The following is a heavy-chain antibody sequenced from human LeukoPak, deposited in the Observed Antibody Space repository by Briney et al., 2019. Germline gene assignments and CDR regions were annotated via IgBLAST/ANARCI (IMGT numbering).Heavy chain of an antibody. CDR3: SRVLGQGGDRGIDD. J-gene: IGHJ4*02. CDR2: MNGDGGSA. CDR1: GFTFSNYW. V-gene: IGHV3-74*01. D-gene: IGHD3-10*01. Sequence: GGSLRLSCAASGFTFSNYWMPWVRQAPGPGLEWVSRMNGDGGSANYADSVKGRFTIFRDNAKNTLYLQIIILRGEDTAAYYGSRVLGQGGDRGIDDWGQGNLVIVSS.